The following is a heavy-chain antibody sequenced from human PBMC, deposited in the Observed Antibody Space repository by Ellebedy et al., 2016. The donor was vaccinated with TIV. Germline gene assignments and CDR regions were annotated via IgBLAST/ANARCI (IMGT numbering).Heavy chain of an antibody. CDR3: ARDTVAVPDGDTFDF. Sequence: SLKISCAASGFTFDDYAMHWVRQAPGKGLEWVSGISWNSGSIGYANSVKGRFTISRDNARNSLYLQMKSLRVDDTAVYYCARDTVAVPDGDTFDFWGQGTMVTVST. CDR1: GFTFDDYA. D-gene: IGHD2-2*01. J-gene: IGHJ3*01. CDR2: ISWNSGSI. V-gene: IGHV3-9*01.